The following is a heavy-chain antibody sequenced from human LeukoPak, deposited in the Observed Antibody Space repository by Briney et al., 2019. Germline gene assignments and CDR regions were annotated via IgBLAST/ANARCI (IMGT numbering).Heavy chain of an antibody. CDR1: GFTFSSIW. CDR2: IKHDGSET. V-gene: IGHV3-7*02. CDR3: AKNGGPHGMDV. J-gene: IGHJ6*02. D-gene: IGHD3-16*01. Sequence: PGGSLRLSCATSGFTFSSIWMSWVRQAPGKGLEWVANIKHDGSETNYVGSVKGRFTISRDNAKNSLHLQMNSLRVEDTAVYYCAKNGGPHGMDVWGQGTTVTVSS.